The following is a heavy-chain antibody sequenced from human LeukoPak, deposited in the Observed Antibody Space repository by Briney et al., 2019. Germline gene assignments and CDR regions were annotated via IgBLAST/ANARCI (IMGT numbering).Heavy chain of an antibody. Sequence: ASVKVSCKASGGTFSSYAISWVRQAPGQGLEWMGGIIPIFGTANYAQKFQGRVTITADESTSTAYMELSSLRSEDTAVYYCAKDGGQQWLTNYYSYGMDVWGQGTTVIVSS. D-gene: IGHD6-19*01. CDR1: GGTFSSYA. J-gene: IGHJ6*02. CDR3: AKDGGQQWLTNYYSYGMDV. CDR2: IIPIFGTA. V-gene: IGHV1-69*13.